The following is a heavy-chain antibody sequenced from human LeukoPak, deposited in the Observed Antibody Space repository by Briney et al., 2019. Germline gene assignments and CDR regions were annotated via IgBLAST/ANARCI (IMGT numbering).Heavy chain of an antibody. CDR3: ARWFYGSGSWVLDY. CDR2: ISSGGSTI. V-gene: IGHV3-48*03. CDR1: GFTFSSYE. J-gene: IGHJ4*02. D-gene: IGHD3-10*01. Sequence: GGSLRLSCAASGFTFSSYEMNWVRQAPGKGLEWVSYISSGGSTIFYADSVKGRFTISRDNAKNSLYLQMNSLRAEDTAVYSCARWFYGSGSWVLDYWGQGSLVTVSS.